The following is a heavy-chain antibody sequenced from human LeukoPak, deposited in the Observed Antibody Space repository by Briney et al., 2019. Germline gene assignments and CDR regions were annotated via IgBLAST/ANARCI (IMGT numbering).Heavy chain of an antibody. J-gene: IGHJ4*02. CDR3: ASGYSYVSDY. CDR1: GFTFSSYS. Sequence: GGSLRLSCAASGFTFSSYSMNLLRQAPGKGLEWVSSISSSSTYIYYADSVKGRFTISRDNAKNSLYLQMNSLRAEDTTVYYCASGYSYVSDYWGQGTLVTVSS. V-gene: IGHV3-21*01. D-gene: IGHD5-18*01. CDR2: ISSSSTYI.